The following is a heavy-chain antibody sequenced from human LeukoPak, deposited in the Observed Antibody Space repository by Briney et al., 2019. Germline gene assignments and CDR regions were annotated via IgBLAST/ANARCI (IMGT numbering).Heavy chain of an antibody. CDR2: ISGSGGST. CDR3: AKSSSTWAKNWFDP. J-gene: IGHJ5*02. V-gene: IGHV3-23*01. CDR1: GFTFSNYP. Sequence: SGGSLRLSCAASGFTFSNYPMNWVRQAPGKGLEWVSGISGSGGSTYYADSVKGRFTISRDNSKNTLYLQMNSLRAEDTAVYYCAKSSSTWAKNWFDPWGQGTLVTVSS. D-gene: IGHD6-13*01.